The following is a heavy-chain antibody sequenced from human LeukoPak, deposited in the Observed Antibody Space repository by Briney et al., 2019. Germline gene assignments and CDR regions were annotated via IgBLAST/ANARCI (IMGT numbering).Heavy chain of an antibody. CDR3: AKDRYYDSWSGLKDY. D-gene: IGHD3-3*01. CDR2: ISSSSSYI. Sequence: GGSLRLSCAASGFTFSSYSMNWVRQAPGKGLEWVSSISSSSSYIYYADSVKGRFTISRDNAKNSLYLQMNSLRAEDTAVYYCAKDRYYDSWSGLKDYWGQGTLVTVSS. CDR1: GFTFSSYS. J-gene: IGHJ4*02. V-gene: IGHV3-21*04.